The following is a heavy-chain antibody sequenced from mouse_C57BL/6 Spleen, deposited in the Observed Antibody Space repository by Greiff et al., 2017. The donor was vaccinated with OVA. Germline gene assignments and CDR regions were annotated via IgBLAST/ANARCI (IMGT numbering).Heavy chain of an antibody. D-gene: IGHD1-1*01. CDR2: IYPRDGST. Sequence: VKLMESGPELVKPGASVKLSCKASGYTFTSYDINWVKQRPGQGLEWIGWIYPRDGSTKYNEKFKGKATLTVDTSSSTAYMELHSLTSEDSAVYVCAREGGSPNWYFDVWGTGTTVTVSS. CDR1: GYTFTSYD. CDR3: AREGGSPNWYFDV. V-gene: IGHV1-85*01. J-gene: IGHJ1*03.